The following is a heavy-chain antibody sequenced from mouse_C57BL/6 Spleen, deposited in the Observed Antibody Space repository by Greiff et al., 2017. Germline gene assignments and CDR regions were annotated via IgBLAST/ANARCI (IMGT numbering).Heavy chain of an antibody. J-gene: IGHJ3*01. Sequence: VQLQQPGAELVKPGASVKLSCKASGYTFTSYWMQWVKQRPGQGLEWIGEIDPSDSYTNYNQKFKGKATLTVDTSSSTAYMQLSSLTSEDSAVXYCARIYDGFAYWGQGTLVTVSA. CDR3: ARIYDGFAY. CDR2: IDPSDSYT. V-gene: IGHV1-50*01. D-gene: IGHD2-12*01. CDR1: GYTFTSYW.